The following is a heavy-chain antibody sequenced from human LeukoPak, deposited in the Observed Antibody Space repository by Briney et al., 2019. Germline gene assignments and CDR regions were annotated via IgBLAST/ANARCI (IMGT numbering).Heavy chain of an antibody. CDR2: TSSSSSYI. CDR1: GFTFSSYS. CDR3: ARVGYCSGGSCYHFDY. Sequence: GSLRLSCAASGFTFSSYSMNWVRQAPGKGLEWVSSTSSSSSYIYYADSVKGRFTISRDNAKNSLYLQMNSLRAEDTAVYYCARVGYCSGGSCYHFDYWGQGTLVTVSS. D-gene: IGHD2-15*01. V-gene: IGHV3-21*01. J-gene: IGHJ4*02.